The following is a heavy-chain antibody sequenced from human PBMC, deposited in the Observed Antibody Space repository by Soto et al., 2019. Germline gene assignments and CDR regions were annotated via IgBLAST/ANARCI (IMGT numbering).Heavy chain of an antibody. CDR1: GFTFSSYW. CDR3: ARDRTNSDY. CDR2: INSDGSTT. V-gene: IGHV3-74*01. J-gene: IGHJ4*02. Sequence: GGSLRLSCAASGFTFSSYWMHWVRQAPGKGLVWVSRINSDGSTTNYADYVKGRFTISGDNTKNTLYLQMNSLRAEDTAVYYCARDRTNSDYWGQGTLVTVSS.